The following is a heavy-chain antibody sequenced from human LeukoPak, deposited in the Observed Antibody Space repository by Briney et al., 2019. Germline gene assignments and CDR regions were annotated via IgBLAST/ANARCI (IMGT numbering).Heavy chain of an antibody. Sequence: SETLSLTCTVSGGSISSSSYYWSWIRQPPGKGLEWIGEINHSGSTNYNPSLKSRVTISVDTSKNQFSLKLSSVTAADTAVYYCASPNDYGDYAGFDYWGQGTLVTVSS. CDR3: ASPNDYGDYAGFDY. D-gene: IGHD4-17*01. V-gene: IGHV4-39*07. CDR1: GGSISSSSYY. CDR2: INHSGST. J-gene: IGHJ4*02.